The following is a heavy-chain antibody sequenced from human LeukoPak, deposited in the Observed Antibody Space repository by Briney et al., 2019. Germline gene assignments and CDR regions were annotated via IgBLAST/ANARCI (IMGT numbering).Heavy chain of an antibody. J-gene: IGHJ5*02. Sequence: PSQTLSLTCTVSGGSISSGSYYWSWIRQPAGKGLEWIGRIYTSGSTNYNPSLKSRVTISVDTSKNQFSLKLSSVTAADTAVYYCAGEGSRHCSGGSCYFSWGQGTLVTVSS. D-gene: IGHD2-15*01. CDR2: IYTSGST. CDR1: GGSISSGSYY. V-gene: IGHV4-61*02. CDR3: AGEGSRHCSGGSCYFS.